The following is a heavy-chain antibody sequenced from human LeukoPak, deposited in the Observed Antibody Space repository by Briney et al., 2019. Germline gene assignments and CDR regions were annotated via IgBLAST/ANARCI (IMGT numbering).Heavy chain of an antibody. J-gene: IGHJ4*02. D-gene: IGHD2-2*01. CDR2: IYPGDSDT. CDR3: ARLGYCSRGTCYAFDY. CDR1: GYTFTSYW. V-gene: IGHV5-51*01. Sequence: GASLKISCKAAGYTFTSYWIGWGRPMPGKGVEWMGIIYPGDSDTRYTPSFQGQATMSADKSINTAYLQWSRLKASDTVVYYCARLGYCSRGTCYAFDYWGQGTPVTVSS.